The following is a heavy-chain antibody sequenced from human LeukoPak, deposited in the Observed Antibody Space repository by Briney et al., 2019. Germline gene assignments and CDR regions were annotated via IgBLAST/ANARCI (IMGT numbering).Heavy chain of an antibody. V-gene: IGHV5-51*01. CDR3: ARGTARFDY. Sequence: GEPLKSSCKGSGYSFNSYWIGWVRQMPGKGLEWMGTIYPGDSETRYSPSFQGQVTMSADKSISTAYLQWSSLKASDTAMYYCARGTARFDYWGQGTLVSVSS. D-gene: IGHD1-1*01. CDR2: IYPGDSET. J-gene: IGHJ4*02. CDR1: GYSFNSYW.